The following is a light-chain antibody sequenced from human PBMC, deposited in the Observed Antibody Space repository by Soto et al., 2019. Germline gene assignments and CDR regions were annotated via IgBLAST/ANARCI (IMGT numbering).Light chain of an antibody. CDR1: QGISTY. J-gene: IGKJ1*01. V-gene: IGKV1-39*01. Sequence: DIQMTQSPSCLSASVGDRFTITCRASQGISTYLNWYQQKPGKAXXLLIYAASSLQSGVPSRFSGSGSETDFTLTISSMQPEDLATYSCQHSTTWTFGQGTKVDIK. CDR2: AAS. CDR3: QHSTTWT.